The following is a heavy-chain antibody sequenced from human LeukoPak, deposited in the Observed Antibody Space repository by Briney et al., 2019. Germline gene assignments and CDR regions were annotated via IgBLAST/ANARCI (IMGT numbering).Heavy chain of an antibody. Sequence: GGSLRLSCAGSGFTFSNAWMSWVRQAPGKGLEWVGRMKSKTDGGTSDYAAPVKGRFTISRDDSKNTLYLQMNSLKTEDTAVYYCTTDCDSTSCYAADAAQWGQGTLVTVSS. CDR3: TTDCDSTSCYAADAAQ. J-gene: IGHJ4*02. V-gene: IGHV3-15*01. D-gene: IGHD2-2*01. CDR2: MKSKTDGGTS. CDR1: GFTFSNAW.